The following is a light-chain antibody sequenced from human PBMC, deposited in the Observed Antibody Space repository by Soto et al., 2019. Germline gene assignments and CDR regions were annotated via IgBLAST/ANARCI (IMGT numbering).Light chain of an antibody. V-gene: IGLV2-23*03. J-gene: IGLJ2*01. Sequence: QSVLTQPASVSGSPGQSITISCTGTSSDVGNYNLVSWYQQHPGKAPKLMIYEGSKRPSGVSNRFSGSKSGNTASLTISGLQAEDEAAYYCCSYAGSTTFRVLFGGGTKVTVL. CDR2: EGS. CDR3: CSYAGSTTFRVL. CDR1: SSDVGNYNL.